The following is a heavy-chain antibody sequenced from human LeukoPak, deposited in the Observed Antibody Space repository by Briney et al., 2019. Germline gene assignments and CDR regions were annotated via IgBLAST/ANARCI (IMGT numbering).Heavy chain of an antibody. Sequence: QTGGSLRLSCAASGFTFDDYAMHWVRHAPGKGLEWVSLISWDGGSTYYADSVKGRFTISRDNSKNSLYLQMNSLRAEDTALYYCAKDSSYGQEFDYWGQGTLVTVSS. CDR1: GFTFDDYA. J-gene: IGHJ4*02. CDR2: ISWDGGST. V-gene: IGHV3-43D*03. D-gene: IGHD5-18*01. CDR3: AKDSSYGQEFDY.